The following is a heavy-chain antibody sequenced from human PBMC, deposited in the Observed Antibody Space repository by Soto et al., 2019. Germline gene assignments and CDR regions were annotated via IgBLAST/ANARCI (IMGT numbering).Heavy chain of an antibody. D-gene: IGHD2-15*01. V-gene: IGHV2-5*02. J-gene: IGHJ5*02. CDR3: AHSLSSPVQGGGWFDP. CDR1: GFSLSTSGVG. Sequence: ESGPTLVNPTQTLTLTCTFSGFSLSTSGVGVGWIRQPPGKALEWLALIYWDDDKRYSPSLKSRLTITKDTSKNQVVLTMTNMDPVDTATYYCAHSLSSPVQGGGWFDPWGQGTLVTVSS. CDR2: IYWDDDK.